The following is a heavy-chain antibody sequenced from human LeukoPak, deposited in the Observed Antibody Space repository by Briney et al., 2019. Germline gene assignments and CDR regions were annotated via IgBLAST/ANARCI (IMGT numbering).Heavy chain of an antibody. CDR2: LSSSGGNP. Sequence: GGSLRLSCAASGFTFGNYAMNWVRQEAGKGVEWASSLSSSGGNPNYADSVKGRFTISRDNAKNTLFLQMNSLRAEDTALYSCAKCARTPEGGSGWCNWFDTWGQGTQVTVSS. J-gene: IGHJ5*02. D-gene: IGHD3-3*01. V-gene: IGHV3-23*01. CDR3: AKCARTPEGGSGWCNWFDT. CDR1: GFTFGNYA.